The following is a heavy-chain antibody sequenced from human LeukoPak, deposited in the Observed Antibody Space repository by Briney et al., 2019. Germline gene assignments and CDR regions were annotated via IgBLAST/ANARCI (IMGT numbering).Heavy chain of an antibody. Sequence: GGSVTLSCAASGFTHSSYWMRWVPQAPGKGVEWVANIKQDGSEKSYVDSVKGRFNISRDNAKNTLYLQMNSLRAEDTAVYYCARGGYCSSTSCYNFDDWGQGTLVTVSS. J-gene: IGHJ4*02. CDR1: GFTHSSYW. V-gene: IGHV3-7*01. CDR3: ARGGYCSSTSCYNFDD. D-gene: IGHD2-2*02. CDR2: IKQDGSEK.